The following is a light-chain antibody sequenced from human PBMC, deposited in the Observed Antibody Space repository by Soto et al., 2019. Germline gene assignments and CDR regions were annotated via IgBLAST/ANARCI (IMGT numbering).Light chain of an antibody. Sequence: EIVLTQSPVTLSLSPGERATLSCRASQSVTTFLAWYQQKPGQAPRLLIYDASKRAAGIPAKFSGSGSGKDFTLTISSLEPGDVAVYYCQHRTNWPLTFGGGTKVEIK. CDR2: DAS. J-gene: IGKJ4*01. V-gene: IGKV3-11*01. CDR1: QSVTTF. CDR3: QHRTNWPLT.